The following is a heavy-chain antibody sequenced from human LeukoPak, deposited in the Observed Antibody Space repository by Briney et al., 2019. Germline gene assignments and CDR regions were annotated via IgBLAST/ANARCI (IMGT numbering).Heavy chain of an antibody. CDR3: ARDLGTGAVAGTG. D-gene: IGHD6-19*01. V-gene: IGHV3-30-3*01. Sequence: GGSLRLSCAASGFTFSNYDMHWVRQAPGKGLEWVAVISYDGSNKYYADSVKGRFTISRDNSKNTLYLQMNSLRAEDTAVYYCARDLGTGAVAGTGWGQGTLVTVSS. CDR2: ISYDGSNK. J-gene: IGHJ4*02. CDR1: GFTFSNYD.